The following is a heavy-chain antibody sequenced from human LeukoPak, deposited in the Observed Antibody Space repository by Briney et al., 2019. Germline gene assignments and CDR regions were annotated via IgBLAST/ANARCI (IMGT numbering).Heavy chain of an antibody. V-gene: IGHV4-34*01. CDR1: GGSFSGYY. D-gene: IGHD6-13*01. J-gene: IGHJ6*03. CDR2: INHSGSN. Sequence: PSETLSLTCAVYGGSFSGYYWSWIRQPPRKGLEWIGEINHSGSNNYNPSLKSRVPISVDTSKNQLYLKLSSVTAADTAVYYCATIVPPSPIAAPDYYYMDVWGKGTTVTVSS. CDR3: ATIVPPSPIAAPDYYYMDV.